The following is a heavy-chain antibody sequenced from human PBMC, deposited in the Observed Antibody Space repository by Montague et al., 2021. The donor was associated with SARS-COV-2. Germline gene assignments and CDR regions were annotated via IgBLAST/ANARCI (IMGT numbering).Heavy chain of an antibody. J-gene: IGHJ5*02. CDR3: TRGNGWYQP. CDR1: GSYLRGYF. CDR2: ILYNGTA. V-gene: IGHV4-59*13. D-gene: IGHD2-8*01. Sequence: SETLSLTCSVSGSYLRGYFWSWVRQPPGQRLEWIGYILYNGTATYNPALRSRLTMSVDMSRNQFSLELRSMTGTDTAFYYCTRGNGWYQPWGRGTLVTVSS.